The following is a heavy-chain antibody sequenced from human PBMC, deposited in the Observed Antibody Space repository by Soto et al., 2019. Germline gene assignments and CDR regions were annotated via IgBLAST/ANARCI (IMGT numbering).Heavy chain of an antibody. CDR1: EFIFSSNG. V-gene: IGHV3-30*06. Sequence: PGGSLRLSCEGSEFIFSSNGMHWVRQAPGKGLEWVAFMSYDGSAKCVSDSVKGRFTICSDNSKNTLFLHMHNVRLADTAMYYCVIVRVADLCLDQWGQGTLVTVSS. CDR2: MSYDGSAK. J-gene: IGHJ4*02. CDR3: VIVRVADLCLDQ. D-gene: IGHD3-10*02.